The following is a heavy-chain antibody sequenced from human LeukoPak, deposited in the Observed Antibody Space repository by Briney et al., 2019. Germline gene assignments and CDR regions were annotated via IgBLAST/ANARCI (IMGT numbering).Heavy chain of an antibody. CDR1: GYTFSGYY. CDR3: ARDLTGGIAAAGDWFDP. Sequence: ASVKVSCKASGYTFSGYYIHWVRQAPGQGLEWMGRINPDSGDTNYARKFLGRVTMTRDTSISTAYLEVSSLRPDDTAMYYCARDLTGGIAAAGDWFDPWGQGTLVTVSS. V-gene: IGHV1-2*06. CDR2: INPDSGDT. D-gene: IGHD6-13*01. J-gene: IGHJ5*02.